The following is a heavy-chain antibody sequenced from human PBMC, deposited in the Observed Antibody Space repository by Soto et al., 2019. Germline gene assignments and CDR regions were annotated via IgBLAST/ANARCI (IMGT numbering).Heavy chain of an antibody. CDR1: GGPMNNFY. CDR3: ARHYYDTLGY. D-gene: IGHD3-22*01. CDR2: ISYVGST. J-gene: IGHJ4*02. Sequence: SETLSLTCTVSGGPMNNFYWTWIRLPPGRGLEWIGQISYVGSTNYNPSLKSRVTMSVDMSKNQFSLKLSSVTAADTAVYYCARHYYDTLGYWGQGTLVTVSS. V-gene: IGHV4-59*08.